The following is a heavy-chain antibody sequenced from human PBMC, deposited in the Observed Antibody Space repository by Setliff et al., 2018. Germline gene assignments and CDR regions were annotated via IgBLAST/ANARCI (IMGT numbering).Heavy chain of an antibody. J-gene: IGHJ4*02. CDR2: INCNGGST. CDR3: AREVWKDAFSDYFDY. V-gene: IGHV3-20*04. D-gene: IGHD1-1*01. CDR1: GFTFDDYG. Sequence: GGSLRLSCAASGFTFDDYGMSWVRQAPGKGLEWVSGINCNGGSTGYADSVKGRFTISRDDANSSLYLQMNSLRAEDTAVYYCAREVWKDAFSDYFDYWGQGTLVTVSS.